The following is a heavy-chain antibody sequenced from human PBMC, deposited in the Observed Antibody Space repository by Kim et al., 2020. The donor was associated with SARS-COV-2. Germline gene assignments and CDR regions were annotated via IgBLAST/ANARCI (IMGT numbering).Heavy chain of an antibody. J-gene: IGHJ4*02. Sequence: NYADSVKGRFTISRDNAKNTVYLQMSTLRAEDTAVYYCAGTKYTTSSADYWGQGTLVTVSS. CDR3: AGTKYTTSSADY. V-gene: IGHV3-74*01. D-gene: IGHD6-6*01.